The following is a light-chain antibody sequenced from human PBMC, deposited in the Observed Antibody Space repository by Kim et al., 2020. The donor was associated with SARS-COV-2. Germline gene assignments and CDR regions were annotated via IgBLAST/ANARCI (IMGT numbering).Light chain of an antibody. J-gene: IGLJ3*02. CDR1: NIGSKS. V-gene: IGLV3-21*04. Sequence: SYELTQPPSVSVAPGKTARITCGGNNIGSKSVHWYQLKPGQAPVLVIYYDSDRPSGIPERFSGSNSGNTATLTISRVEAGDEADYYCQVWDSLWVFGGGTKLTVL. CDR3: QVWDSLWV. CDR2: YDS.